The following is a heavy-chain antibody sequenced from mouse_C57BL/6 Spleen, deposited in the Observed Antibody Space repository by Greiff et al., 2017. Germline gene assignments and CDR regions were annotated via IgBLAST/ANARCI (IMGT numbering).Heavy chain of an antibody. CDR3: ARENYGSPLGY. J-gene: IGHJ2*01. Sequence: DVQLQESGPGLVKPSQSLSLTCSVTGYSITSGYYWNWIRQFPGNKLEWMGYISYDGSNNYNPSLKNRISITRDTSKNQSFLTLHTLTTEDTATYYCARENYGSPLGYWGQGTTLTVSS. D-gene: IGHD1-1*01. CDR2: ISYDGSN. CDR1: GYSITSGYY. V-gene: IGHV3-6*01.